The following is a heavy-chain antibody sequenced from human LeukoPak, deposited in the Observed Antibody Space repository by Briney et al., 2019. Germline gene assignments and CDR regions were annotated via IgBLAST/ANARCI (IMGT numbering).Heavy chain of an antibody. Sequence: GGSLRLSCAASGFTFSTYWMHWVRQAPGKGLEWVSYISSSGSTISYADSVKGRFTISRDNAKNSLYLQMNSLRAEDTAVYCCARLYCSSTNCYSYFQHWGQGTVVTVSS. CDR1: GFTFSTYW. V-gene: IGHV3-48*04. D-gene: IGHD2-2*01. CDR3: ARLYCSSTNCYSYFQH. J-gene: IGHJ1*01. CDR2: ISSSGSTI.